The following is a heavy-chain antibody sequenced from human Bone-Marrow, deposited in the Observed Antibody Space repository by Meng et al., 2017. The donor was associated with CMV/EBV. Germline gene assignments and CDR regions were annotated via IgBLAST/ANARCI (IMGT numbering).Heavy chain of an antibody. J-gene: IGHJ4*02. Sequence: GESLKISCKGSGYSFPSYWIGWVRQMPGKGLEWMGMIYPADSDVRYSPSFQAQVTISADKSISTAYLQWSSLKASDTAMYYCASFHGSGGRPPFYWGQGTLVTVSS. CDR3: ASFHGSGGRPPFY. V-gene: IGHV5-51*01. CDR1: GYSFPSYW. D-gene: IGHD6-19*01. CDR2: IYPADSDV.